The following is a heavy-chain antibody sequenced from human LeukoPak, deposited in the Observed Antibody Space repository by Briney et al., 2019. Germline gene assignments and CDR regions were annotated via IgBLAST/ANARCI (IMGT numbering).Heavy chain of an antibody. J-gene: IGHJ4*02. CDR2: ISWNSDNI. V-gene: IGHV3-9*01. D-gene: IGHD5-18*01. CDR1: GFTFDDYA. CDR3: AKDTGYSYGGAFDY. Sequence: GRSLRLSCVASGFTFDDYAMHWVRQAPGKGLEWVSGISWNSDNIGYADSVKGRFTISRDNAKSSLYLQMNSLRAEDTALYYCAKDTGYSYGGAFDYWGQGTLVTVSS.